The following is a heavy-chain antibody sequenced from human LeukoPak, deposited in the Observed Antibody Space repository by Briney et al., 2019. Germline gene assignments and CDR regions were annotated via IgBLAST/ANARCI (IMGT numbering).Heavy chain of an antibody. V-gene: IGHV4-61*02. CDR2: IYTSGST. J-gene: IGHJ4*02. Sequence: SQTLSLTCTVSGGSISSGSYYWSWIRQPAGKGLEWIGRIYTSGSTNYNPSLKSRVTISVDTSKNQLSLKLSSVTAADTAVYYCAREDYDSSGYYQGFDYWGQGTLVTVSS. CDR1: GGSISSGSYY. CDR3: AREDYDSSGYYQGFDY. D-gene: IGHD3-22*01.